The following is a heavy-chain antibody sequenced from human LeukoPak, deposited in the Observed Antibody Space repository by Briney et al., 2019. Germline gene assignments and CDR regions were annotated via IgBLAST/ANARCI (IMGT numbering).Heavy chain of an antibody. Sequence: ETLSLTCTVSGGSISSSSYYWGWIRQPPGKGLEWVSAISGSGGSTYYADSVKGRFTISRDNSKNTLYLQMNSLRAEDTAVYYCARRAEIFSGYDLLDYWGQGTLVTVSS. CDR3: ARRAEIFSGYDLLDY. CDR1: GGSISSSSYY. V-gene: IGHV3-23*01. D-gene: IGHD5-12*01. J-gene: IGHJ4*02. CDR2: ISGSGGST.